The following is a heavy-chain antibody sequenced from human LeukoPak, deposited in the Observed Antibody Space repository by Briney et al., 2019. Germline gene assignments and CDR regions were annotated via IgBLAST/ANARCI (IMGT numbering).Heavy chain of an antibody. J-gene: IGHJ4*02. CDR1: GGSISSYY. CDR2: IYTSGST. CDR3: AGRYSSSPWGEYYFDY. Sequence: SETLSLTCTVSGGSISSYYWSWIRQPAGKGLEWIGRIYTSGSTNYNPSLKSRVTMSVDTSKNQFSLKLSSVTAADTAVYYCAGRYSSSPWGEYYFDYWGQGTLVTVSS. V-gene: IGHV4-4*07. D-gene: IGHD6-6*01.